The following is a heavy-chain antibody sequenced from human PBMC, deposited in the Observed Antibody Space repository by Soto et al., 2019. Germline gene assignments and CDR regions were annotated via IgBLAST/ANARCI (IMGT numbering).Heavy chain of an antibody. J-gene: IGHJ3*02. Sequence: LRLSCAASGFIFSNAWMNWVRQAPGKGLEWVGRIKNKAHGGTADYAAPVKGRFTISRDDSKNTLFVQMNSLETEDTAVYYCTKDGPSLGYCGSSNCDSAYGSNIWGQGTMVTVS. V-gene: IGHV3-15*07. CDR3: TKDGPSLGYCGSSNCDSAYGSNI. D-gene: IGHD2-2*01. CDR1: GFIFSNAW. CDR2: IKNKAHGGTA.